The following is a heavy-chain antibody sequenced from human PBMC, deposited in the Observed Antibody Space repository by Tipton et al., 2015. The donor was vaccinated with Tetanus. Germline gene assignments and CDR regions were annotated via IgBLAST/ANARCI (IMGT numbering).Heavy chain of an antibody. CDR2: IHHTGST. Sequence: TLSLTCTVSGDSISSGGPYWSWIRQFPGKGLEWMGYIHHTGSTYYNPSLKTRITLSVDTSKNQFSLKLTSVTAGDTAVYFCVRGRRIQLWNDAFDIWGQGTMVTVSS. D-gene: IGHD5-18*01. V-gene: IGHV4-31*03. CDR3: VRGRRIQLWNDAFDI. J-gene: IGHJ3*02. CDR1: GDSISSGGPY.